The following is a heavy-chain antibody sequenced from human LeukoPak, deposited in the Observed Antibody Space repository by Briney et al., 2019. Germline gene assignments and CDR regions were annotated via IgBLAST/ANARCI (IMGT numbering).Heavy chain of an antibody. D-gene: IGHD3-10*01. CDR1: GFTFSSYA. J-gene: IGHJ4*02. V-gene: IGHV3-23*01. CDR2: ISGSGGST. CDR3: AKDSHGSGSYFTGDY. Sequence: GGSLRLSCAASGFTFSSYAMSWVRQAPGKGLEWVSAISGSGGSTYYADSVKGRFTISRGNSKNTLYLQMNSLRAEDTAVYYCAKDSHGSGSYFTGDYWGQGTLVTVSS.